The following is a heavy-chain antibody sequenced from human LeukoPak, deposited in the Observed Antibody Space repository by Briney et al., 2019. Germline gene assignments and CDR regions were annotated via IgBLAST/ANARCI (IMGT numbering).Heavy chain of an antibody. CDR3: ARNLECRKYSSSSCYYYYMDV. CDR2: IIPIFGTA. V-gene: IGHV1-69*13. D-gene: IGHD6-6*01. Sequence: GASVKVSCKAPGGTFSSYAISWVRQAPGQGLEWMGGIIPIFGTANYALKFQGRVTITADESTSTAYMELSSLRSEDTAVYYCARNLECRKYSSSSCYYYYMDVWGKGTTVTVSS. J-gene: IGHJ6*03. CDR1: GGTFSSYA.